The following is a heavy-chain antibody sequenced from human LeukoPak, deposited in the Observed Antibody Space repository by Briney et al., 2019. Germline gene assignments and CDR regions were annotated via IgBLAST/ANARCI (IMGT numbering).Heavy chain of an antibody. CDR2: ISSSSSYI. V-gene: IGHV3-21*01. CDR3: ARDIPWYYDFWSGYSNHFDY. J-gene: IGHJ4*02. CDR1: GFTFDDHG. Sequence: GGSLRLSCAASGFTFDDHGMNWVRQAPGKGLEWVSSISSSSSYIYYADSVKGRFTISRDNAKNSLYLQMNSLRAEDTAVYYCARDIPWYYDFWSGYSNHFDYWGQGTLVTVSS. D-gene: IGHD3-3*01.